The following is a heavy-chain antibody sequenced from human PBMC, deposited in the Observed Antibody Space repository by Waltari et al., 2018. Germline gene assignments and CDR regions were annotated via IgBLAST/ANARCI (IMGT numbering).Heavy chain of an antibody. CDR2: TIPISCTA. V-gene: IGHV1-69*12. CDR1: GGTFSSYA. D-gene: IGHD3-10*01. Sequence: QVQLVQSGAEVKKHGSSVKVSCKASGGTFSSYAISWVRKAPGQGLEWMGGTIPISCTANYAQKFQCRVTITADESTSTAYMELSSLRSDDTAVYYCARVVRVVTVYYMDVWGKGTTVTVSS. CDR3: ARVVRVVTVYYMDV. J-gene: IGHJ6*03.